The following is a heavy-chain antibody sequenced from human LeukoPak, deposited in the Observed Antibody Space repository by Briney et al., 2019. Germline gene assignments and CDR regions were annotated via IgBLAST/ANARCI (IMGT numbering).Heavy chain of an antibody. J-gene: IGHJ3*01. V-gene: IGHV3-48*02. CDR3: ARDWTFAFDG. CDR2: ISSSGTTV. D-gene: IGHD3/OR15-3a*01. Sequence: GGTLRLSCAASAFTFSTYSVNWVRQAPGKGLEWIAYISSSGTTVYYGDSVKGRFTISRDNAKNSLYLQMNSLRDEDTAVYYCARDWTFAFDGWGQGTMVTVSS. CDR1: AFTFSTYS.